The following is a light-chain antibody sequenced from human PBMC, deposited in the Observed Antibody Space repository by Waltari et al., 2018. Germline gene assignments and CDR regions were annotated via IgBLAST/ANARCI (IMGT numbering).Light chain of an antibody. CDR1: QSLLHTNGYNY. J-gene: IGKJ3*01. Sequence: DIVMTQSPLSLPVTPGEPASISCRSSQSLLHTNGYNYLDWYLQKPGQSPQLLIYLGSNRASGVPARFSGGGSGTDFTLKISRVEAEDVGVYYCMQALHTPRFTFGPGTKVDIK. CDR2: LGS. CDR3: MQALHTPRFT. V-gene: IGKV2-28*01.